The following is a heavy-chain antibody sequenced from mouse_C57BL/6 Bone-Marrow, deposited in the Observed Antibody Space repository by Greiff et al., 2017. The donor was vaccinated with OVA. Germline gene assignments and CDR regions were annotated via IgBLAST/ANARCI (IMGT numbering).Heavy chain of an antibody. Sequence: QVQLQQSGAELARPGASVKMSCKASGYTFTSYTMHWVKQRPGQGLEWIGYINPSSGYTKYNQKFKDKATLTADKSSSTAYMQLSSRTSEDSAVYYCARGRGYGSSPYYAMDYWGQGTSVTVSS. J-gene: IGHJ4*01. CDR3: ARGRGYGSSPYYAMDY. CDR2: INPSSGYT. CDR1: GYTFTSYT. D-gene: IGHD1-1*01. V-gene: IGHV1-4*01.